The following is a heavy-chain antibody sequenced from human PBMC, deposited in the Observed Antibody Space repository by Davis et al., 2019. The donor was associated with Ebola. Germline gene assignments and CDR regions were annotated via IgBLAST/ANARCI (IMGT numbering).Heavy chain of an antibody. V-gene: IGHV3-30*18. CDR3: AKGDYGGGMDV. CDR2: ISYDGSNK. CDR1: GFTFSSYG. Sequence: GGSLRLSCAASGFTFSSYGMPWVRQAPGKGLEWVAVISYDGSNKFYADSLKGRFTISRDNSKNTLYLQMNSLRAEDTAVYYCAKGDYGGGMDVWGQGTTVTVSS. D-gene: IGHD4-17*01. J-gene: IGHJ6*02.